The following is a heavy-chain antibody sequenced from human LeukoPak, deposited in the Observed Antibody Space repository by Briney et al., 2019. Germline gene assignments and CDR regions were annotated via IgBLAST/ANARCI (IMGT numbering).Heavy chain of an antibody. Sequence: GGSLRLSCVASGFTFSSYEMNWVRQAPGKGLEWVSYISSSGSTIYYADSVKGRFTISRDNAKNSLYLQMNSLRAEDTAVYYCARITMVRGVMNYWGQGTLVTVSS. CDR3: ARITMVRGVMNY. CDR2: ISSSGSTI. J-gene: IGHJ4*02. CDR1: GFTFSSYE. V-gene: IGHV3-48*03. D-gene: IGHD3-10*01.